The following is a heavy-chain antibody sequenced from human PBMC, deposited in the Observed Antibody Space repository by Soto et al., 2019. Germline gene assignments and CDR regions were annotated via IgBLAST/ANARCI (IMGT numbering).Heavy chain of an antibody. CDR2: IKSKTDGGTT. J-gene: IGHJ3*02. D-gene: IGHD6-19*01. V-gene: IGHV3-15*07. CDR1: GFTFSNAW. Sequence: PGGSLRLSCAASGFTFSNAWMNWVRQAPGKGLEWVGRIKSKTDGGTTDYAAPVKGRFTISRDDSKNTLYLQMNSLKTEDTAVYYCTTEYSSGWYASAFHIWCQGTMVTVSS. CDR3: TTEYSSGWYASAFHI.